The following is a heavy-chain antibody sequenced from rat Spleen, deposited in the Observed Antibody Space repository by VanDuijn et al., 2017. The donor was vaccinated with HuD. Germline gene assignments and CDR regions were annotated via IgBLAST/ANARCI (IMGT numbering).Heavy chain of an antibody. CDR3: ARDRFYTTYGIMDA. V-gene: IGHV2-30*01. CDR2: IWTGGST. Sequence: QVQLKESGPGLVQPSQTLSLTCTVSGFSLTSYSVSWVRQPTGKGLEWMGIIWTGGSTDYNSALQSRLSISRDTSRSQVFLKMNSLQTEDIGTYYCARDRFYTTYGIMDAWGQGASVTVSS. J-gene: IGHJ4*01. D-gene: IGHD1-2*01. CDR1: GFSLTSYS.